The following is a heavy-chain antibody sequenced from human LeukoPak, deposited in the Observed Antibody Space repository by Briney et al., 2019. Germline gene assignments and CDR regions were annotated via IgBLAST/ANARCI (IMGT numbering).Heavy chain of an antibody. V-gene: IGHV3-23*01. CDR3: AKQDSSGYYSTSGYFDY. CDR1: GFTFSSYS. Sequence: GGSLRLSCAASGFTFSSYSMSWVRQAPGKGLEWVSAISGSGGSTYYADSVKGRFTISRDNSKNTLYLQMNSLRAEDTAVYYCAKQDSSGYYSTSGYFDYWSQGTLVTVSS. D-gene: IGHD3-22*01. J-gene: IGHJ4*02. CDR2: ISGSGGST.